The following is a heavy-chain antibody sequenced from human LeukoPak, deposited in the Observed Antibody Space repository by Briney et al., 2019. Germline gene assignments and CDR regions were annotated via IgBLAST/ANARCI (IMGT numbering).Heavy chain of an antibody. CDR3: AELGITMIGGV. CDR1: GFTFSSYG. D-gene: IGHD3-10*02. CDR2: ISGSGGST. Sequence: GGTLRLSCAAAGFTFSSYGMSWVRQAPGKGLEWVSAISGSGGSTYYADSVKGRFTISRDNSKNTLYLQMNSLRAEDTAVYYCAELGITMIGGVWGKGTTVTISS. V-gene: IGHV3-23*01. J-gene: IGHJ6*04.